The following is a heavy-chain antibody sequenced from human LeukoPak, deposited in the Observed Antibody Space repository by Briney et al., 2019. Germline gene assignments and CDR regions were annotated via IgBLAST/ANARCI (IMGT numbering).Heavy chain of an antibody. D-gene: IGHD6-19*01. CDR1: GGSISRSYYY. Sequence: SETLSLTCSVSGGSISRSYYYWGWIRQPPGKGLEWIGTIYYSGNTFYNPSLKSRVTISVDTSINHFSLTLTSLTAADTAVYFCSRHEHKALAGDTWGQGTLVTVSS. V-gene: IGHV4-39*01. CDR2: IYYSGNT. CDR3: SRHEHKALAGDT. J-gene: IGHJ5*02.